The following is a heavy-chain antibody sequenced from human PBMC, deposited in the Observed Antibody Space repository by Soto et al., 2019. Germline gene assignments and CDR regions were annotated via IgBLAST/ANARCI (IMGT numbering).Heavy chain of an antibody. CDR1: GYIFVNYG. D-gene: IGHD3-16*01. V-gene: IGHV1-18*01. Sequence: QVQLVQSGDEVKKPGASVKVSCKASGYIFVNYGIAWVRQAPGQGLEWMGWISPYTGNTHSASKVQGRLTKTTDTPTSTAYMDLGRLTSDDTAVYYCVMVDNYVTPTPQDVWGQGTTVTVSS. CDR3: VMVDNYVTPTPQDV. J-gene: IGHJ6*02. CDR2: ISPYTGNT.